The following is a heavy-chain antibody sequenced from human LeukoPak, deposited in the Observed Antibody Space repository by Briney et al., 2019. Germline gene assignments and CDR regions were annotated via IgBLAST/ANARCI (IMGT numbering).Heavy chain of an antibody. CDR3: ARSAAGSPFYFEI. D-gene: IGHD3-9*01. V-gene: IGHV1-18*01. Sequence: ASVKVSCKASGYTFTSYGISWVRQAPGHGLEWMGWISAYSGDTKHAQKFLGRVTMTTETSTSTAYMELRSLRSDDTAVYYCARSAAGSPFYFEIWGQGTLVTVSS. CDR1: GYTFTSYG. J-gene: IGHJ4*02. CDR2: ISAYSGDT.